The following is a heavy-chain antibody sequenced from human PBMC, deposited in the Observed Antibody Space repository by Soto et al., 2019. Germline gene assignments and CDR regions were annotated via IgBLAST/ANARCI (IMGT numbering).Heavy chain of an antibody. CDR3: ARAGGVVVPAAIRRDWFDP. J-gene: IGHJ5*02. Sequence: ASVKVSCKASGYTFTSYAMHWVRQAPGQRLEWMGWINAGNGNTKYSQKFQGRVTITRDTSASTAYMELSSLRSEDTAVYYRARAGGVVVPAAIRRDWFDPWGQGTLVTVSS. V-gene: IGHV1-3*01. CDR1: GYTFTSYA. CDR2: INAGNGNT. D-gene: IGHD2-2*02.